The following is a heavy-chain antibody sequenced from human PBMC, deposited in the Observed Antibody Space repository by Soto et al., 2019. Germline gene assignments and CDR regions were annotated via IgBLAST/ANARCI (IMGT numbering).Heavy chain of an antibody. CDR3: AGAMVRGVIPTHYFDY. D-gene: IGHD3-10*01. V-gene: IGHV3-21*01. CDR2: ISSSSSYI. Sequence: GGPLRLSCAASGFTFSSYSMNWVRQAPGKGLEWVSSISSSSSYIYYADSVKGRFTISRDNAKNSLYLQMNSLRAEDTAVYYCAGAMVRGVIPTHYFDYCDQGTLVTVSS. J-gene: IGHJ4*02. CDR1: GFTFSSYS.